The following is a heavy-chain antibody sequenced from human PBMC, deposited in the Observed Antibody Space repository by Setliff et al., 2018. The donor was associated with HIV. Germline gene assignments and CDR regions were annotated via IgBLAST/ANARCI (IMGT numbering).Heavy chain of an antibody. Sequence: SETLSLTCTVSGGSISSYYWSWIRQPPGKGLEWIGYIYTSGSTNYNPSLKSRVTISVDTSKNQFSLKLSSVTAADTAVYYCARQMPIPGIAITPVDYWGQGALVTVS. CDR1: GGSISSYY. CDR3: ARQMPIPGIAITPVDY. CDR2: IYTSGST. D-gene: IGHD5-12*01. V-gene: IGHV4-59*08. J-gene: IGHJ4*02.